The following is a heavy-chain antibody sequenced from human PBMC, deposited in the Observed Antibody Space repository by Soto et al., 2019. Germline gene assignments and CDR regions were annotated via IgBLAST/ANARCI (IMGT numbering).Heavy chain of an antibody. CDR3: ARGSYLNYFDY. Sequence: GGSLRLSCAASGFTFSSYSMNWVRQAPGKGLEWVSFISSSSTIYYADSVKGRFTISRDNAKNSLYLQMNSLRDEDTAVYYCARGSYLNYFDYWGQGTLVTVSS. D-gene: IGHD1-26*01. CDR2: ISSSSTI. CDR1: GFTFSSYS. J-gene: IGHJ4*02. V-gene: IGHV3-48*02.